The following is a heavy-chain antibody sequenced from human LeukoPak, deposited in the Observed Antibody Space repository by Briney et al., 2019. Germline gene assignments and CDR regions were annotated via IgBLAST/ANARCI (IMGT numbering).Heavy chain of an antibody. D-gene: IGHD5-24*01. CDR2: VGHNAAGT. Sequence: PGGSLRLSCAASGFTFSDYSMSWVRQAPGKRLEWVAAVGHNAAGTYYADSVKGRFTISRDNSRNTMYLQMNSLTAEDTAVYYCAKACLVATTPGRGMDVWGQGTTVAVSS. CDR3: AKACLVATTPGRGMDV. V-gene: IGHV3-23*01. CDR1: GFTFSDYS. J-gene: IGHJ6*02.